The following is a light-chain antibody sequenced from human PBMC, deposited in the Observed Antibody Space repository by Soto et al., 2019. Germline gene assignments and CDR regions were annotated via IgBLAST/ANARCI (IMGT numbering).Light chain of an antibody. CDR1: SSDIGDYNY. Sequence: LTQPASVSGSPGQSISISCTGTSSDIGDYNYVSWYQQHPGKAPKLIISEVSNRPSGVSNRFSGSKSGNTASLTISGLQAEDEADYYCSSYTTSNTCVFGTGTTVTV. CDR3: SSYTTSNTCV. J-gene: IGLJ1*01. V-gene: IGLV2-14*01. CDR2: EVS.